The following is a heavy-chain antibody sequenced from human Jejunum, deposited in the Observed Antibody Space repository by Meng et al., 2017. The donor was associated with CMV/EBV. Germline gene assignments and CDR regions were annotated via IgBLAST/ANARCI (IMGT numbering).Heavy chain of an antibody. J-gene: IGHJ4*02. V-gene: IGHV3-11*01. Sequence: FSDYYMSWIRQAPGKGLEWVSYISSSGSTIYYAASVKGRFTISRDNAKNSLYLQMNSLRAEDTAVYYCAREERGLEGGGSCPFDYWGQGTLVTVSS. CDR1: FSDYY. CDR3: AREERGLEGGGSCPFDY. CDR2: ISSSGSTI. D-gene: IGHD2-15*01.